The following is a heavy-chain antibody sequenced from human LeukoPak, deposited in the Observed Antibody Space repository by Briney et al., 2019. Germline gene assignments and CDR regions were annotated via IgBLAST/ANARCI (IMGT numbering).Heavy chain of an antibody. D-gene: IGHD5-18*01. CDR2: ISGSGYNT. CDR1: GFSFSSYA. CDR3: AKVGYSFGSPGNFDF. V-gene: IGHV3-23*01. Sequence: RGSLRLSCAASGFSFSSYAMNWVRQAPGKGLEWVSTISGSGYNTHYADSVKGRFSISRDNSKNTLSLQLNSLRAEDTAIYYCAKVGYSFGSPGNFDFWGQGTLVTVSS. J-gene: IGHJ4*02.